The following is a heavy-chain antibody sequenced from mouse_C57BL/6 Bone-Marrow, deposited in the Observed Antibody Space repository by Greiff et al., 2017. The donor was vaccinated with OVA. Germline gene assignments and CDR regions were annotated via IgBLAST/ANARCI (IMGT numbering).Heavy chain of an antibody. V-gene: IGHV1-63*01. CDR3: ARSDYYFLYYFDY. CDR1: GYTFTNYW. CDR2: IYPGGGYT. J-gene: IGHJ2*01. Sequence: VQLQQSGAELVRPGTSVKMSCKASGYTFTNYWIGWAKQRPGHGLEWIGDIYPGGGYTNYNEKFKGKATLTADKSSSTAYMQFSSLTSEDSAIYYCARSDYYFLYYFDYWGQGTTLTVSS. D-gene: IGHD2-4*01.